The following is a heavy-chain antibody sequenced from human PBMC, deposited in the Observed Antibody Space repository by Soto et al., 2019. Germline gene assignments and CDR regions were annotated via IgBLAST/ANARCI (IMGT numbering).Heavy chain of an antibody. V-gene: IGHV1-46*03. Sequence: QVQLVQSGAEVKKPGASVKVSCRASGYTFTSYYMHWVRQAPGQGLEWMGIINPSGGSTTYAQKFQGRVTMTRDTSTSTVYRDLSSLRSEDTAVYYCARAQGGFDYWGQGTLVTVSS. J-gene: IGHJ4*02. CDR1: GYTFTSYY. CDR3: ARAQGGFDY. CDR2: INPSGGST.